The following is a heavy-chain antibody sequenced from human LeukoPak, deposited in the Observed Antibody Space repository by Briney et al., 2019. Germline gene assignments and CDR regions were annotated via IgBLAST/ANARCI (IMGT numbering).Heavy chain of an antibody. D-gene: IGHD3-10*02. CDR1: GFTFSNYN. V-gene: IGHV3-21*01. CDR2: ISSSSTYI. J-gene: IGHJ6*04. Sequence: GGSLRLSCAASGFTFSNYNMNWVRQAPGRGLEWISSISSSSTYIYYADSVKGRFTISRDNAKNSLYLQMNSLRAEDTAVYYCAELGITMIGGVWGKGTTVTISS. CDR3: AELGITMIGGV.